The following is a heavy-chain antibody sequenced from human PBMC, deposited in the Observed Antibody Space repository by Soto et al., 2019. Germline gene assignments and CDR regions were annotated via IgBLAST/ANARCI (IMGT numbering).Heavy chain of an antibody. D-gene: IGHD2-2*01. CDR2: INPNSGAT. J-gene: IGHJ6*02. CDR1: GYTFTHCY. Sequence: ASVKVSCQASGYTFTHCYIHWVRQAPGQGLAWMGWINPNSGATNYAQKFQGRLTMTRDTSLSTAYMELSRLRSDDTAVYYCARDLVPAAISFYGMDVWGQGTTVTVSS. CDR3: ARDLVPAAISFYGMDV. V-gene: IGHV1-2*02.